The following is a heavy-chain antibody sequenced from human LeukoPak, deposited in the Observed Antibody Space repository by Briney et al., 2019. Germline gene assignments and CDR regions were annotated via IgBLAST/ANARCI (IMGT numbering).Heavy chain of an antibody. J-gene: IGHJ4*02. CDR3: ARDLTSSWFGFDY. CDR1: GDSVLNTGAA. D-gene: IGHD6-13*01. V-gene: IGHV6-1*01. Sequence: SQTLSLTCAISGDSVLNTGAAWNWIRQSPSRGLEWLGRTYYRSKWYNDYAVSVKSRIIINPDISKNQFSLQLDFVTPEDTAVYYCARDLTSSWFGFDYWGQGTLVTVSS. CDR2: TYYRSKWYN.